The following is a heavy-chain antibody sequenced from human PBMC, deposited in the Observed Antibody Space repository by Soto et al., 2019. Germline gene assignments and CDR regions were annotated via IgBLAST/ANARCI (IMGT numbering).Heavy chain of an antibody. CDR3: ARVNSSSSGEWFDP. Sequence: GSLRLSCAASGFTFSSYSMNWVRQAPGKGLEWVSSISSSSSYIYYADSVKGRFTISRDNAKNSLYLQMNSLRAEDTAVYYCARVNSSSSGEWFDPWGQGTLVTVSS. D-gene: IGHD6-6*01. J-gene: IGHJ5*02. CDR1: GFTFSSYS. CDR2: ISSSSSYI. V-gene: IGHV3-21*01.